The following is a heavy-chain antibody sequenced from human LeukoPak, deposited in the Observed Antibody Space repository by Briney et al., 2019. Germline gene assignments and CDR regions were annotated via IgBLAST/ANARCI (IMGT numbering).Heavy chain of an antibody. CDR2: IKQDGGEK. V-gene: IGHV3-7*01. D-gene: IGHD3-3*01. CDR1: GFTFSTYC. Sequence: GGSLRLSCAASGFTFSTYCMSWVRQPPGKGLEWVAHIKQDGGEKFYVDSVKGRFTISRDNTKNSLYLQMNGLRAEDTAVYYCTRDRNDFWSGYFDYWGQGSLVTVSS. CDR3: TRDRNDFWSGYFDY. J-gene: IGHJ4*02.